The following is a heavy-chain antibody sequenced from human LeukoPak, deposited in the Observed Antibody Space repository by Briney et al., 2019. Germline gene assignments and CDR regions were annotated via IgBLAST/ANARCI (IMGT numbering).Heavy chain of an antibody. CDR2: IKEDGSQK. V-gene: IGHV3-7*03. CDR3: ARDQYYSSSD. J-gene: IGHJ4*02. D-gene: IGHD6-19*01. Sequence: PGGSLRLSCAASGFTFSSYWMTWVRQAPGKGLEWVANIKEDGSQKYYVDSVKGRFTISRDNAKNSLYLQMNSLRAEDTAVYYCARDQYYSSSDWGQGTLVTVSS. CDR1: GFTFSSYW.